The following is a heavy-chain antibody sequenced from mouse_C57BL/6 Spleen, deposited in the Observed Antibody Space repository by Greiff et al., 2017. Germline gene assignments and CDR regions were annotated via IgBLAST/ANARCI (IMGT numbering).Heavy chain of an antibody. J-gene: IGHJ2*01. CDR2: IDPSDSET. CDR1: GYTFTSYW. CDR3: ARWNSQYYFDY. Sequence: VQLQQPGAELVRPGSSVKLSCKASGYTFTSYWMHWVKQRPIQGLEWIGNIDPSDSETHYNQKFKDKATLTVDKSSSTAYMQLSSLTSEDSAVYYCARWNSQYYFDYWGQGTTITVSS. D-gene: IGHD5-2*01. V-gene: IGHV1-52*01.